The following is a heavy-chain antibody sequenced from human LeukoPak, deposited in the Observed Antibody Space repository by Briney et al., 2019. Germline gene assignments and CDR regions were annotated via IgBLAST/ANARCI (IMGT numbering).Heavy chain of an antibody. CDR3: ASHGYSSGWYLFDY. Sequence: PSETLSLTCTVSGGSISSYYWSWIRQPPGRGLEWIGYIYYSGSTNYSPSLKSRVTISVDTSKNQFSLKLSSVTAADTAVYYCASHGYSSGWYLFDYWGQGTLVTVSS. V-gene: IGHV4-59*08. D-gene: IGHD6-19*01. J-gene: IGHJ4*02. CDR2: IYYSGST. CDR1: GGSISSYY.